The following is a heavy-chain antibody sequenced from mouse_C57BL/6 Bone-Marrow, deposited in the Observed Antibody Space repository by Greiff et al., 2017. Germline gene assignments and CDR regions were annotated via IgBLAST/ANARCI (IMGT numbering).Heavy chain of an antibody. D-gene: IGHD2-4*01. CDR1: GFNIKDYY. Sequence: VQLQQSGAELVRPRASVKLSCTASGFNIKDYYMHWVKQRPEQGLEWIGRIDPEDGDTEYAPKFQGKATMTADTSSNTAYLQLSSLTSEDTAVYYCTSYDYDGFAYWGQGTLVTVSA. J-gene: IGHJ3*01. CDR3: TSYDYDGFAY. CDR2: IDPEDGDT. V-gene: IGHV14-1*01.